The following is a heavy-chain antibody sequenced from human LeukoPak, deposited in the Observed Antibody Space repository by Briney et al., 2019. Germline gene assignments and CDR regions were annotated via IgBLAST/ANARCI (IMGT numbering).Heavy chain of an antibody. CDR3: ERGGGHTDAFDI. V-gene: IGHV4-34*01. CDR2: INHSGST. CDR1: GGSFSGYY. Sequence: PSETLSLTCAVYGGSFSGYYWSWIRQPPGKGLEWIGEINHSGSTNYNPSLKSRVTISVDTSKNQFSLKLSSVTAADTAVYYCERGGGHTDAFDIWGQGTMVTVSS. J-gene: IGHJ3*02.